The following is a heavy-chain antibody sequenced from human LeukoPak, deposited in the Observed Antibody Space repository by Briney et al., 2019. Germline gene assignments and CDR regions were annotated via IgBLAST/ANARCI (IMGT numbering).Heavy chain of an antibody. Sequence: GGSLRLSCAASGFTFSRMSWVRQAPGKGPEWVANIKQDGTEIYYVDSAKGRFTISRDNAKNSLYLQMNSLRDEDTAVYYCARDKVVGATFFDYWGQGTLVTVSS. V-gene: IGHV3-7*01. CDR2: IKQDGTEI. J-gene: IGHJ4*02. CDR1: GFTFSR. D-gene: IGHD1-26*01. CDR3: ARDKVVGATFFDY.